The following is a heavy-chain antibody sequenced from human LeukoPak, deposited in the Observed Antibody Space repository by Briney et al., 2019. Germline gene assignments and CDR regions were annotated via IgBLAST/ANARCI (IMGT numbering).Heavy chain of an antibody. J-gene: IGHJ5*02. CDR1: GGSISSSSYY. CDR3: ARKTRLVNWFDP. CDR2: IYYSGST. V-gene: IGHV4-39*07. D-gene: IGHD6-19*01. Sequence: PSETLSLTCAVSGGSISSSSYYWGWIRQPPGKGLEWIGSIYYSGSTYYNPSLKSRVTISVDTSKNQFSLKLSSVTAADTAVYYCARKTRLVNWFDPWGQGTLVTVSS.